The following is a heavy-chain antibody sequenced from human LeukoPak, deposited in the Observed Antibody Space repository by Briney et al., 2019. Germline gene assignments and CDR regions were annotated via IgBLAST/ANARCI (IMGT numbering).Heavy chain of an antibody. CDR3: ARGFPSLGN. V-gene: IGHV4-34*01. CDR1: DESFNGYD. CDR2: VYHSGST. Sequence: SETLSLTCTVSDESFNGYDWSWIRQHPGKGLEWIGEVYHSGSTNYNPSLKSRATISLDTAKNQFSLKLRSVTAADTAVYYCARGFPSLGNWGRGTLVTVSS. J-gene: IGHJ4*02.